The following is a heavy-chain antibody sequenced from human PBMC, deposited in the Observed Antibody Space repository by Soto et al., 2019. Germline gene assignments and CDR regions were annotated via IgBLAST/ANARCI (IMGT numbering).Heavy chain of an antibody. D-gene: IGHD6-13*01. CDR3: AGSLVPREDYYYGMDV. Sequence: SVKVSCKASGGTFSSYAISWVRQAPGQGLEWMGGIIPIFGTANYAQKFQGRVTITADESTSTAYMELSSLRSEGTAVYYCAGSLVPREDYYYGMDVWGQGTTVTVSS. CDR2: IIPIFGTA. J-gene: IGHJ6*02. V-gene: IGHV1-69*13. CDR1: GGTFSSYA.